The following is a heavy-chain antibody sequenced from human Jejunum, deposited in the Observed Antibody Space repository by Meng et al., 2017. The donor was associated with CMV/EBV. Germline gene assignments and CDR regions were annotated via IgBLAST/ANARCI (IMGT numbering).Heavy chain of an antibody. CDR2: ISHTGNYI. D-gene: IGHD7-27*01. CDR3: ARDAIPGDPNAFDV. CDR1: GFTFSTFN. J-gene: IGHJ3*01. V-gene: IGHV3-21*01. Sequence: SGFTFSTFNMNWVRQAPGKGLEWVSSISHTGNYIYYADSLKGRFTISRDNAKNSLYLQMHSLRADDTAVYYCARDAIPGDPNAFDVWGQGTVVPSPQ.